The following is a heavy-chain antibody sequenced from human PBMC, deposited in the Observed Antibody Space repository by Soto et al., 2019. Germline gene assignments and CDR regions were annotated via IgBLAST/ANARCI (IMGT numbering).Heavy chain of an antibody. CDR2: INPNSGGT. J-gene: IGHJ6*02. D-gene: IGHD3-3*01. CDR3: ARVRDFWSGSLFGGMDV. CDR1: GYTFTGYY. Sequence: GASVKVSCKASGYTFTGYYMHWVRQAPGQGLEWMGWINPNSGGTNYAQKFQGRVTMTRDTSISTAYMELSRLRSDDTAVYYCARVRDFWSGSLFGGMDVWGQGTTVTVSS. V-gene: IGHV1-2*02.